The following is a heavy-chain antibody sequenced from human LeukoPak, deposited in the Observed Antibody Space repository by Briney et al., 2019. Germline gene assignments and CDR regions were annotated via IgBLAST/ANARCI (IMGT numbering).Heavy chain of an antibody. CDR3: GKTDIYFNPIDY. CDR1: GVSISTSEW. CDR2: IHRDGRT. Sequence: SETLPLTCAVSGVSISTSEWWIWVRQPPGQGLEWIGEIHRDGRTRYNPSLTSRVTMSMDYSKNQFPLNVRFVTAADTAIYYCGKTDIYFNPIDYWGPGSLVTVSS. D-gene: IGHD3-9*01. V-gene: IGHV4-4*02. J-gene: IGHJ4*02.